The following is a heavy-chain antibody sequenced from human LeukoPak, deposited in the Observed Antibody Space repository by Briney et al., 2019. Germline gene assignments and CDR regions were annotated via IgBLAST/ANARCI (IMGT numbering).Heavy chain of an antibody. D-gene: IGHD3-22*01. CDR3: ARDLGGGWASSGYPLFDY. CDR1: GFTFSSYS. Sequence: GRSLRLSCAASGFTFSSYSMHWVRQAPGKGLEWVAVIWYDGSNKYYADSVEGRFTISRDNSKNTLYLQMNSLRAEDTAVYYCARDLGGGWASSGYPLFDYWGQGTLVTVSS. V-gene: IGHV3-33*01. CDR2: IWYDGSNK. J-gene: IGHJ4*02.